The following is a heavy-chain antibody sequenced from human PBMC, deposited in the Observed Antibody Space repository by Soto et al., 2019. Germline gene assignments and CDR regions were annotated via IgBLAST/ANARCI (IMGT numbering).Heavy chain of an antibody. D-gene: IGHD2-2*01. J-gene: IGHJ5*02. Sequence: QVQLVQSGAEVKKPGSSVKVSCKASGGTFSSYAISWVRQAPGQGLEWMGGSIPIFGTANYAQKFQGRVTITADKSTSTAYRELSSLRSEDTAVYYCARLKPDIVVVPAATRGWFDPWGQGTLVTVSS. V-gene: IGHV1-69*06. CDR1: GGTFSSYA. CDR2: SIPIFGTA. CDR3: ARLKPDIVVVPAATRGWFDP.